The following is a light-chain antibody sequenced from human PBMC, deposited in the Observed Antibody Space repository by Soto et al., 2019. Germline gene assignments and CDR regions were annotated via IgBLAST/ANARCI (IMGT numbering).Light chain of an antibody. CDR3: QQYNEWPIN. CDR2: RAS. J-gene: IGKJ5*01. V-gene: IGKV3-15*01. CDR1: QSVTSY. Sequence: EIVLTQSPATLSLSPGERATLSCRASQSVTSYLAWYQQRPGQAPRLLIFRASTRAAGIPDRFSGSGSGTDFTLTISSLQPEDFAVYYCQQYNEWPINFGQGTRLEIK.